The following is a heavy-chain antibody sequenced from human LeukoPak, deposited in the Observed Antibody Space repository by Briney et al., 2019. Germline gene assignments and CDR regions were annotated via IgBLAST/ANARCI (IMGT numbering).Heavy chain of an antibody. CDR2: VYTSGRT. Sequence: PSETLSLTCTVSGGSISSYYWSWIRQPAGKGLEWIWRVYTSGRTNYHPSLKSRVAMSVDTYKHQFSLKLSSVTPADTAVYYCARDLNWYSGYVCDYWGQGTLATVSS. V-gene: IGHV4-4*07. D-gene: IGHD5-12*01. J-gene: IGHJ4*02. CDR3: ARDLNWYSGYVCDY. CDR1: GGSISSYY.